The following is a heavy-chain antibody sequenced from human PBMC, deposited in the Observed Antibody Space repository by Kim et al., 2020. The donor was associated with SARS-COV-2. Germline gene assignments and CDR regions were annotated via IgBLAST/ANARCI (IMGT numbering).Heavy chain of an antibody. CDR2: INPNSGGT. CDR3: ARGITMVRGGGFDY. D-gene: IGHD3-10*01. Sequence: ASVKVSCKASGYTFTGYYMHWVRQAPGQGLEWMGWINPNSGGTNYAQKFQGWVTMTRDTSISTAYMELSRLRSDDTAVYYCARGITMVRGGGFDYWGQGTLVTVSS. CDR1: GYTFTGYY. J-gene: IGHJ4*02. V-gene: IGHV1-2*04.